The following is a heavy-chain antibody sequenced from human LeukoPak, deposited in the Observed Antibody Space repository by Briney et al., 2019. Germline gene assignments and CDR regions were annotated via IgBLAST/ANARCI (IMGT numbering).Heavy chain of an antibody. J-gene: IGHJ4*02. CDR3: ARGGGFTSGWYRIDY. Sequence: GTSVKVSCKASGYTFTSYYIHWVRQAPGQGLEWMAIINPSGGSPSYGQKFQGRVTMTRDTSTSTVYMAVSSLTSEDTAVYYCARGGGFTSGWYRIDYWGQGTLVTVSS. D-gene: IGHD6-19*01. CDR1: GYTFTSYY. CDR2: INPSGGSP. V-gene: IGHV1-46*01.